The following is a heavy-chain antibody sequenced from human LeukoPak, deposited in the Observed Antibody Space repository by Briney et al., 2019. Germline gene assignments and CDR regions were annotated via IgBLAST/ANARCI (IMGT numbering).Heavy chain of an antibody. D-gene: IGHD5-18*01. CDR2: IYTSGST. CDR3: ARQKDTAMVHYYYYYMDV. CDR1: GGSISSYY. V-gene: IGHV4-4*07. J-gene: IGHJ6*03. Sequence: SETLSLTCTVSGGSISSYYWSWIRQPAGKGLEWIGRIYTSGSTNYNPSLKSRVTISVDTSKNQFSLKLSSVTAADTAVYYCARQKDTAMVHYYYYYMDVWGKGTTVTISS.